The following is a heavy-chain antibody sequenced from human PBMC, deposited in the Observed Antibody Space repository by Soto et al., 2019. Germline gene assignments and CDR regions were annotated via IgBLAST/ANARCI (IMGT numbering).Heavy chain of an antibody. Sequence: GASVKVSCKASGYTFTSYGISWVRQAPGQGLEWMGWISAYNGNTNYAQKLQGRVTMTTDTSTSTAYMELRSLRSDDTAVYYCARDLKYCSSTSCFLGSWFDPWGQGTLVTVS. CDR3: ARDLKYCSSTSCFLGSWFDP. CDR1: GYTFTSYG. D-gene: IGHD2-2*01. J-gene: IGHJ5*02. V-gene: IGHV1-18*01. CDR2: ISAYNGNT.